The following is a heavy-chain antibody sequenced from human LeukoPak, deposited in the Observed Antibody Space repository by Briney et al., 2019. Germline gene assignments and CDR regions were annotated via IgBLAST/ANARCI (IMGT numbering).Heavy chain of an antibody. CDR2: ISWNSGSI. Sequence: GGSLRLTCAASGFTFDDYAMHWVRQAPGKGLEWVSGISWNSGSIGYADSVKGRFTISRDNAKDSLYLQMNSLRDEEMALYYCAKDMFSRGDIVVVPAATAFDIWGQGTMVTVSS. J-gene: IGHJ3*02. CDR3: AKDMFSRGDIVVVPAATAFDI. V-gene: IGHV3-9*03. CDR1: GFTFDDYA. D-gene: IGHD2-2*01.